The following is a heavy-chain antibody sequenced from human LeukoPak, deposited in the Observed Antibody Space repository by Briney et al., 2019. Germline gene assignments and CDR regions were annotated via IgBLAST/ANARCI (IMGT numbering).Heavy chain of an antibody. J-gene: IGHJ5*02. Sequence: SETLCLTCTVSGGSISGGDYYWSWIRQPPGKGLEWIGYIYHSGSTYYNPSLKSRVTISVDTSKNQFSLKLSSVTAADTAVYYCARVNYYGSGSYYNWFDPWGQGTLVTVSS. V-gene: IGHV4-30-4*01. CDR3: ARVNYYGSGSYYNWFDP. CDR2: IYHSGST. D-gene: IGHD3-10*01. CDR1: GGSISGGDYY.